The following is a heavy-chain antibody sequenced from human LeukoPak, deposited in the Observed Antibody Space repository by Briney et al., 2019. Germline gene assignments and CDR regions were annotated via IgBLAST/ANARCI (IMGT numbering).Heavy chain of an antibody. D-gene: IGHD2-2*01. CDR1: EFTFSSYS. CDR3: ARLCRGNQLAGFDS. Sequence: GGSLRLSCAASEFTFSSYSMNWVRQAPGKGLEWVANMRRDGNEIYYLDSVRGRFTISRDNAKNSLYLQMNSLRAEDTAVYYCARLCRGNQLAGFDSWGQGTLVTVSS. CDR2: MRRDGNEI. J-gene: IGHJ4*02. V-gene: IGHV3-7*01.